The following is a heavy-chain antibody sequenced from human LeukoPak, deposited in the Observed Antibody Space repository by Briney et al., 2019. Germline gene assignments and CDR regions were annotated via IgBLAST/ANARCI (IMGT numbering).Heavy chain of an antibody. J-gene: IGHJ1*01. Sequence: SETLSLTCTVSGGSISSYYWSWIRQPPGTGLEWIGYIYYSGSTNYNPSLKSRVTISVDTSKNQFSLKLSSVTAADTAVYYCARSPHMVRGVIYQHWGQGTLVTVSS. CDR3: ARSPHMVRGVIYQH. V-gene: IGHV4-59*01. D-gene: IGHD3-10*01. CDR1: GGSISSYY. CDR2: IYYSGST.